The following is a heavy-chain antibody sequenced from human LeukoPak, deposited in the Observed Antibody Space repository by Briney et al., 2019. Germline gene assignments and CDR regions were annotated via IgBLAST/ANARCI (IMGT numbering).Heavy chain of an antibody. Sequence: GGSLRPSCAASGFIFSTYSMTWVRQAPGKGLEWVASISSSTAYTAYADSVKGRFTISRDNAKNSLFLQMNSLRPEDTAVYYCASYGSRPLRYYYMDVWGKGTTVTVSS. CDR1: GFIFSTYS. J-gene: IGHJ6*03. CDR2: ISSSTAYT. V-gene: IGHV3-21*06. D-gene: IGHD6-19*01. CDR3: ASYGSRPLRYYYMDV.